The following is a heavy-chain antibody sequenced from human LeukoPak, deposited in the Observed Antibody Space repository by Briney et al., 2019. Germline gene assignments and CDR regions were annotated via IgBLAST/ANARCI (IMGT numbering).Heavy chain of an antibody. CDR3: AKGPYYYGSGSYPSGFDY. CDR1: GFTFSSYA. D-gene: IGHD3-10*01. V-gene: IGHV3-23*01. CDR2: ISGSGGST. Sequence: GGTLRLSCAASGFTFSSYAMSWVRQAPGKGLEWVSAISGSGGSTYYADSVKGRFTISRDNSKNTLYLQMNSLRAEDTAVYYCAKGPYYYGSGSYPSGFDYWGQGTLVTVSS. J-gene: IGHJ4*02.